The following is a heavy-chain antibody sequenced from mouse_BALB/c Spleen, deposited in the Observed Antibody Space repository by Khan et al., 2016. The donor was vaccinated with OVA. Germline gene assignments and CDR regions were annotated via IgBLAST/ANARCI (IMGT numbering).Heavy chain of an antibody. V-gene: IGHV1-7*01. CDR3: TRDRIDN. CDR2: INPTSGYT. Sequence: QVQLKQSGAELAKPGASVKMSCKASGYTFTTYWMPWVKQRPGQGLEWIGYINPTSGYTDYNEKFKDRATLSADRSSSTAYMQLSSLKSEDSAVYYCTRDRIDNWGQGTTLTVSS. CDR1: GYTFTTYW. J-gene: IGHJ2*01.